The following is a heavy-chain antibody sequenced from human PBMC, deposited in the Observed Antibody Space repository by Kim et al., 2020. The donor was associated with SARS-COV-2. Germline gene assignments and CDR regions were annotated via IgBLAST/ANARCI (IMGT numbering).Heavy chain of an antibody. CDR3: AKVYGDYFSLNSDY. V-gene: IGHV3-30*18. CDR1: GFTFSSYG. Sequence: GGSLRLSCAASGFTFSSYGMHWVRQAPGKGLEWVAVISYDGSNKYYADSVKGRFTISRDNSKNTLYLQMNSLRAEDTAVYYCAKVYGDYFSLNSDYWGQGTLVTVSS. J-gene: IGHJ4*02. D-gene: IGHD4-17*01. CDR2: ISYDGSNK.